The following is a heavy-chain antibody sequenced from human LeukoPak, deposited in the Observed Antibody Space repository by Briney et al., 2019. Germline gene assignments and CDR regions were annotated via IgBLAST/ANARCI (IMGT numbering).Heavy chain of an antibody. CDR1: GFTFTNAW. J-gene: IGHJ4*02. D-gene: IGHD1-1*01. Sequence: GGSLRLSCAASGFTFTNAWMSWVRQAPGKGLEWVGRIKSKTYSGTTDYAAPVKGRFTVSRDDSKNTLYLQMDSLKTEDTAVYYCATSGQHWDVFDYWGQGTLLTVSS. CDR2: IKSKTYSGTT. V-gene: IGHV3-15*01. CDR3: ATSGQHWDVFDY.